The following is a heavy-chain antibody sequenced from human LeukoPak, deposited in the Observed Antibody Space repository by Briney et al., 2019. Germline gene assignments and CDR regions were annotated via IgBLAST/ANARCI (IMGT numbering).Heavy chain of an antibody. CDR1: GFTFSRYA. CDR3: ARGFYGDRLFDY. Sequence: GGSLRLSCAASGFTFSRYAMSWVRQAPGKGLEWASAISGSGGRTYYADSVKGRFTISRDNSKNTLYLQMNSLRAEDTAVYSCARGFYGDRLFDYWGQGTLVTVSS. D-gene: IGHD4-17*01. CDR2: ISGSGGRT. J-gene: IGHJ4*02. V-gene: IGHV3-23*01.